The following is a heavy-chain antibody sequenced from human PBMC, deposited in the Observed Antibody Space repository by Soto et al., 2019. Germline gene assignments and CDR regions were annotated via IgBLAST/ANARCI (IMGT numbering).Heavy chain of an antibody. Sequence: TSETLSLTCTVSGGSISSSSYYWSWIRQPPGKGLEWIGYIYYSGSTNYNPSLKSRVTISVDTSKNQFSLKLSSVTAADTAVYYCARENDDYYYYMDVWGKGTTVTVSS. CDR2: IYYSGST. CDR3: ARENDDYYYYMDV. D-gene: IGHD3-16*01. CDR1: GGSISSSSYY. V-gene: IGHV4-61*01. J-gene: IGHJ6*03.